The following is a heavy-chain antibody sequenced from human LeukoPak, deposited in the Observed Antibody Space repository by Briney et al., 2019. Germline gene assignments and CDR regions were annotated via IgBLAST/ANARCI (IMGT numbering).Heavy chain of an antibody. J-gene: IGHJ2*01. D-gene: IGHD3-22*01. CDR2: ISSVANKM. Sequence: GGSLRLSCAASGFTFSSYEMNWVRQAPGKGLEWVSYISSVANKMYYAESAKGRFSISRDNAKNSLYLQMNSLRAEDTAVYYCARVWGSSMIETNYIDLWGRGTLVTVSS. V-gene: IGHV3-48*03. CDR3: ARVWGSSMIETNYIDL. CDR1: GFTFSSYE.